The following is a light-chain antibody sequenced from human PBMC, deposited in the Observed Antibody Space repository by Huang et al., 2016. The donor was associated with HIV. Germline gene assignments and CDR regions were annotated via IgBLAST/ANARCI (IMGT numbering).Light chain of an antibody. Sequence: EIVMTQSPATLSVSPGERATLSCRASQSISNKLAWYQQKLGQAPRLLIYGVSTRATGIPARFSGSGSGTEFTLTISSLQSEDFAVYYCQQYNDWPPYTFGQGTKLEIK. V-gene: IGKV3-15*01. CDR1: QSISNK. J-gene: IGKJ2*01. CDR3: QQYNDWPPYT. CDR2: GVS.